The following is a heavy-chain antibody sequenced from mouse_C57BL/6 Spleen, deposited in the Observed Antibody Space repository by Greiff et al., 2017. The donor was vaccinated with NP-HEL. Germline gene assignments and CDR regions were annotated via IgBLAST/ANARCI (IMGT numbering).Heavy chain of an antibody. CDR1: GYTFTSYW. V-gene: IGHV1-74*01. J-gene: IGHJ3*01. CDR2: IHPYDSDT. CDR3: AISYDYALSWFAY. D-gene: IGHD2-4*01. Sequence: QVQLQQPGAELVKPGASVKVSCKASGYTFTSYWMHWVKQRPGQGLEWIGRIHPYDSDTNYNQKFKGKATLTVDKSSSTAYMQLSSLTSVDAAVYYCAISYDYALSWFAYWGQGTLVTVSA.